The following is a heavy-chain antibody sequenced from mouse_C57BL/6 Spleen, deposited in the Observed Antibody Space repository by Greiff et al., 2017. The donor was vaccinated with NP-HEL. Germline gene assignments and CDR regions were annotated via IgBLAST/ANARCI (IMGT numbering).Heavy chain of an antibody. CDR2: ISSGGSYT. D-gene: IGHD3-2*02. CDR1: GFTFSSYG. J-gene: IGHJ2*01. Sequence: EVMLVESGGDLVKPGGSLKLSCAASGFTFSSYGMSWVRQTPDKRLEWVATISSGGSYTYYPDSVKGRFTISRDNAKNTLYLQMSSLKSEDTAMYYCARPKSKDSSGPYYFDYWGQGTTLTVSS. CDR3: ARPKSKDSSGPYYFDY. V-gene: IGHV5-6*01.